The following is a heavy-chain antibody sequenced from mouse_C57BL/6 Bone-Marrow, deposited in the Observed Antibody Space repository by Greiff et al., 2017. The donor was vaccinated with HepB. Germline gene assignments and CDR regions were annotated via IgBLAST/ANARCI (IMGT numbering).Heavy chain of an antibody. Sequence: QVQLQQPGAELVRPGTSVKMSCKASGYTFTNYWIGWAKQRPGHGLEWIGDIYPGGGYTNYNEKFKGKATLTADKSSSTAYMQFSSLTSEDSAIYYCARYGLLPGFAYWGQGTLVTVSA. D-gene: IGHD3-1*01. CDR2: IYPGGGYT. J-gene: IGHJ3*01. CDR3: ARYGLLPGFAY. V-gene: IGHV1-63*01. CDR1: GYTFTNYW.